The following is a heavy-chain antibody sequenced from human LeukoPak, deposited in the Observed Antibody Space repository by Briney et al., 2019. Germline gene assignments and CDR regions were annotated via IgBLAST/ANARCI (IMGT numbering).Heavy chain of an antibody. CDR3: ARGPFGETPLYFDY. D-gene: IGHD3-10*01. CDR1: GYTFTSYG. Sequence: SVKVSCKASGYTFTSYGISWVRQAPGQGLEWTGGNIPISGTAKYAQKFQGRVTTTADESTSTAYMELSSLRSEDTAVYYCARGPFGETPLYFDYWGQGTLVTVSS. CDR2: NIPISGTA. V-gene: IGHV1-69*13. J-gene: IGHJ4*02.